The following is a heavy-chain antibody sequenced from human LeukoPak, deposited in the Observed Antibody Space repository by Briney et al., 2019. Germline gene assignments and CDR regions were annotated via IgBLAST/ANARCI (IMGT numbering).Heavy chain of an antibody. CDR2: TYYRSKWYN. J-gene: IGHJ4*02. V-gene: IGHV6-1*01. CDR3: ERDSLIGGAETFDY. Sequence: SQTLSLTCAISGDSVSSNSAAWNWIRQSPSRGLEWLGRTYYRSKWYNDYAVSVKSRITINPDTSKNQFSLQLNSVTPEDTAVFYCERDSLIGGAETFDYGGQGPLVTVSP. D-gene: IGHD1-26*01. CDR1: GDSVSSNSAA.